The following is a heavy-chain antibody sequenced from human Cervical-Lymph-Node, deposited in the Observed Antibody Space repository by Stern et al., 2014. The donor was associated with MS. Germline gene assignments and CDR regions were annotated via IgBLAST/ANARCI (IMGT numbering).Heavy chain of an antibody. CDR1: GGTFSSYA. Sequence: DQLVESGAEVKKPGSSVTGSCKASGGTFSSYAISWVRQAPVHGLEWLGGTIPIFGTANYAQKFQGRVTITADESTSTAYMELSSLRSEDTAVYYCACTFGGVIAPFDLDYWGQGTLVTVSS. D-gene: IGHD3-16*02. CDR3: ACTFGGVIAPFDLDY. V-gene: IGHV1-69*01. CDR2: TIPIFGTA. J-gene: IGHJ4*02.